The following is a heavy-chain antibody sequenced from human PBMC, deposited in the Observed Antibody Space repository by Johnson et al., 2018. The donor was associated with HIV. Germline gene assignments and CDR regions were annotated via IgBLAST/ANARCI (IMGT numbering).Heavy chain of an antibody. CDR1: GFTFSSYA. Sequence: QMQLVESGGGVVQPGRSLRLSCAASGFTFSSYAMHWVRQAPGTGLEWVAVISYDGSNKYYADSVKGRFTISRDNSKNTLYLQMTSLRAEDTAVYYCAKGKHIVATTDAFDIWGQGTMVTVSS. V-gene: IGHV3-30-3*01. CDR2: ISYDGSNK. D-gene: IGHD5-12*01. CDR3: AKGKHIVATTDAFDI. J-gene: IGHJ3*02.